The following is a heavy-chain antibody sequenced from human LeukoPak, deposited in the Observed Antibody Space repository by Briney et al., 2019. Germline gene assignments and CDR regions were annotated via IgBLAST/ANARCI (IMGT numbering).Heavy chain of an antibody. CDR2: IYHSGST. D-gene: IGHD3-22*01. Sequence: SETLSLTCAVSGYSISSGYYWGWIRQPPGKGLEWIGSIYHSGSTYYNPSLKSRVTISVGTSKNQFSLKLSSVTAADTAVYYCARHRAPYDSSGYFNYWGQGTLVTVSS. CDR1: GYSISSGYY. J-gene: IGHJ4*02. CDR3: ARHRAPYDSSGYFNY. V-gene: IGHV4-38-2*01.